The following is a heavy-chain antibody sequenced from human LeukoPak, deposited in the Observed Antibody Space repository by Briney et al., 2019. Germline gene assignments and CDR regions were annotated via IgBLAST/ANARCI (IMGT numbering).Heavy chain of an antibody. V-gene: IGHV3-20*04. D-gene: IGHD2-15*01. CDR2: TNWNGGST. J-gene: IGHJ3*02. CDR3: ARGLQAFDI. Sequence: PGGSLRLSCAASGFTFDHYGMSWVRQAPGKGLEWVSGTNWNGGSTGYADSVKGRFTISRDNDKNSLYLQMNSLRAEDTALYYCARGLQAFDIWGQGTMVTVSS. CDR1: GFTFDHYG.